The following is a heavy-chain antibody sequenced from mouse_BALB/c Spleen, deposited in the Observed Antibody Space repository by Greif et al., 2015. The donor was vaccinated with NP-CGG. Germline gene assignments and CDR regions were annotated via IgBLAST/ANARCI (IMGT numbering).Heavy chain of an antibody. CDR3: AKYDGFFAMDY. CDR1: GFSLTSYG. D-gene: IGHD2-3*01. V-gene: IGHV2-5*01. J-gene: IGHJ4*01. Sequence: VHLVESGPGLVQPSQSLSITCTVSGFSLTSYGVHWVRQSPGKGLEWLGVIWRGGSTDYNAAFMSRLSITKDNSKSQVFFKMNSLQADDTAIYFCAKYDGFFAMDYWGQRTSVTVSS. CDR2: IWRGGST.